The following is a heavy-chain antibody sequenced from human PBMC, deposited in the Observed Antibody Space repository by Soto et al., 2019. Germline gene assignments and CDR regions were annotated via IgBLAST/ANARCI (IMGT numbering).Heavy chain of an antibody. V-gene: IGHV3-30*18. CDR1: GFTFSRSG. CDR2: ISYDGSDK. J-gene: IGHJ4*02. Sequence: QVQLVESGGGVVQPGRSLRLSCAASGFTFSRSGMHWVRQAPGKGLEWVAIISYDGSDKYYADSVKGRFTISRDNSKNTLYLQMNSLRAEDTAVYYCAKELWLLVSYYYFDYWGQGTLVTVSS. CDR3: AKELWLLVSYYYFDY. D-gene: IGHD5-12*01.